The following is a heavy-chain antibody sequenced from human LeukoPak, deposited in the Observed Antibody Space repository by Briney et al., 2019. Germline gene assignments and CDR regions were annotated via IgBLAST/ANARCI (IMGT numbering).Heavy chain of an antibody. CDR2: ISSSSSFI. Sequence: GGSLRLSCAASGFTFSSYSMNWVRQAPGKGLEWVSSISSSSSFIYYADSVKGRFTISRDNAKNSLYLQMNSLRAEDTAVYYCARDGVAGTNDYWGQGTLVTVSS. CDR1: GFTFSSYS. CDR3: ARDGVAGTNDY. D-gene: IGHD6-19*01. J-gene: IGHJ4*02. V-gene: IGHV3-21*01.